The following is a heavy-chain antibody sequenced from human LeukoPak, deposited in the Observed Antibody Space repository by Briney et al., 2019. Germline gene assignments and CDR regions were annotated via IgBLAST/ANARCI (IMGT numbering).Heavy chain of an antibody. Sequence: KTSETLSLTCAVSGGSISSSNWWSWVRQPPGKGLEWIGEIYHSGSTNYNPSLKSRGTISVDKSKNQFSLKLSSVTAADTAVYYCARAGITMASSDAFDIWGQGTMVTVSS. CDR1: GGSISSSNW. CDR3: ARAGITMASSDAFDI. CDR2: IYHSGST. V-gene: IGHV4-4*02. J-gene: IGHJ3*02. D-gene: IGHD3-10*01.